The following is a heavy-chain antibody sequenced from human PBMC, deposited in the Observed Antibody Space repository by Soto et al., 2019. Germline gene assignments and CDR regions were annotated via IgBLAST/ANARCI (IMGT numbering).Heavy chain of an antibody. J-gene: IGHJ6*02. CDR2: ISYDGSNK. CDR1: GFTFSSYA. V-gene: IGHV3-30-3*01. CDR3: ARDPSLLIAAAGHGYYYYGMDV. D-gene: IGHD6-13*01. Sequence: GGSLRLSCAASGFTFSSYAMHWVRQAPGKGLEWVAVISYDGSNKYYADSVKGRFTISRDNSKNTLYLQMNSLRAEDTAVYYCARDPSLLIAAAGHGYYYYGMDVWGQGTTVTVSS.